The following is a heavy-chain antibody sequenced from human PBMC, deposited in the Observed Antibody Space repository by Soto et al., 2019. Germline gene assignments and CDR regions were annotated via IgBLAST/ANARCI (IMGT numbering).Heavy chain of an antibody. V-gene: IGHV3-64D*06. CDR2: ITNNGGAT. D-gene: IGHD3-10*01. J-gene: IGHJ4*02. CDR3: VKSAFPSVSHYFDY. Sequence: PGGSLRLSCSASGFTFSDYVMHWVRQAPGSGLESVAAITNNGGATYHVDSVKGRFTVSRDNSKNTLFLQMTSLRPEDTAVYYCVKSAFPSVSHYFDYGGQVRLVTGYS. CDR1: GFTFSDYV.